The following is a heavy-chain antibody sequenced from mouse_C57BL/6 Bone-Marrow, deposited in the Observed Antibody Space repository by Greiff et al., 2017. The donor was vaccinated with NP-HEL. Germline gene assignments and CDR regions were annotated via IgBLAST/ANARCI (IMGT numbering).Heavy chain of an antibody. V-gene: IGHV1-64*01. CDR3: ARSIYDYSWFAY. Sequence: QVQLQQPGAELVKPGASVKLSCKASGYTFTSYWMHWVKQRPGQGLEWIGMIHPNSGSTNYNEKFKSKATLTVDKSSSTAYMQPSSLTSEDSAVYYCARSIYDYSWFAYWGQGTLVTVSA. J-gene: IGHJ3*01. CDR2: IHPNSGST. D-gene: IGHD2-4*01. CDR1: GYTFTSYW.